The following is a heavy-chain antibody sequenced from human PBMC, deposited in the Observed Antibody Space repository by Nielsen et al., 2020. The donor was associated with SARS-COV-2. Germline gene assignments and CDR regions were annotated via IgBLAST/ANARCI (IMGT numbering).Heavy chain of an antibody. Sequence: SEILSFTCAISGDSVSSNSAAWHWLRESLSRGLEWLGRTYYRSKWFIDYAVSVKSRIVINPDTSNNQFSLLLNSVTPEDTAVYYCARGTYSSTWYETGRRYYFDYWGQGTLVTVSS. J-gene: IGHJ4*02. CDR3: ARGTYSSTWYETGRRYYFDY. V-gene: IGHV6-1*01. CDR2: TYYRSKWFI. D-gene: IGHD6-13*01. CDR1: GDSVSSNSAA.